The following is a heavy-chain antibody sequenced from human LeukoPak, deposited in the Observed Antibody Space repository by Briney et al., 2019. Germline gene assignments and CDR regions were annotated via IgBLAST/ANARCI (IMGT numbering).Heavy chain of an antibody. Sequence: GESLKISCKGSGYSFTSYWLGWVRQMPGKGLEWMGIIYPGNSDTRYSPSFQGQVTISADKSISTAYLQWSSLKASDTAMYYCARHAQGGCSGGSCYSAPPDYFDYWGQGTLVTVSS. CDR3: ARHAQGGCSGGSCYSAPPDYFDY. J-gene: IGHJ4*02. CDR2: IYPGNSDT. V-gene: IGHV5-51*01. D-gene: IGHD2-15*01. CDR1: GYSFTSYW.